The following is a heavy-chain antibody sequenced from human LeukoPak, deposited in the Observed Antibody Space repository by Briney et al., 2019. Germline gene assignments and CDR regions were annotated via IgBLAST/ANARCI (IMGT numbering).Heavy chain of an antibody. D-gene: IGHD3-3*01. CDR1: GYTFSHFA. CDR3: ARGSFGGYTPPWNPVNY. V-gene: IGHV1-18*01. J-gene: IGHJ4*02. Sequence: ASVKVSCKASGYTFSHFAITWVRQVPGQELEWMGWISPSNRNTRYAQNLQDRLTMTTDTSTSTAYMELGSLRSDDTAVYYCARGSFGGYTPPWNPVNYWDQGTLVTVSS. CDR2: ISPSNRNT.